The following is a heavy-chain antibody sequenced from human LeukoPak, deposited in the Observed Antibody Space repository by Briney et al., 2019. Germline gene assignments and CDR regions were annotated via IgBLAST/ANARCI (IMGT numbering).Heavy chain of an antibody. Sequence: GGSLRLSCAASGFTLSSYNMNWVRQAPGKGLEWVSYISSSSTTIYYADSVKGRFTISRDSSKNTLYLQMNSLRAEDTAVYYCARDGGSGSSMIAFDIWGQGTMVTVSS. CDR1: GFTLSSYN. CDR3: ARDGGSGSSMIAFDI. CDR2: ISSSSTTI. J-gene: IGHJ3*02. V-gene: IGHV3-48*01. D-gene: IGHD1-26*01.